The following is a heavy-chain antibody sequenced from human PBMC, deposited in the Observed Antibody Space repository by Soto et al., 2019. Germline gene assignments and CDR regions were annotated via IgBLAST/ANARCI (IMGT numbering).Heavy chain of an antibody. V-gene: IGHV4-59*01. Sequence: PSETLSLTCTVSGGSISRYYSSWLRQPPGKGLEWIGYIYYSGSTNYNPSLKSRVTISVDTSKNQFSLKLSSVTAADTAVYYCARVPPTMVRGVILIFDYWGQGTLVTVSS. CDR3: ARVPPTMVRGVILIFDY. CDR2: IYYSGST. D-gene: IGHD3-10*01. J-gene: IGHJ4*02. CDR1: GGSISRYY.